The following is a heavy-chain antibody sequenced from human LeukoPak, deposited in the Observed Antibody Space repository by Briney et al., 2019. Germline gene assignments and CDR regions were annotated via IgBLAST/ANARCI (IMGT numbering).Heavy chain of an antibody. D-gene: IGHD5-18*01. CDR3: AKVRGCSYALEYHFEH. J-gene: IGHJ4*02. Sequence: GGSLRLSCAASGFTFSSYAMTWVRQAPGKGLEWVSSIRGSGDNTYYADSVKGRFTISRDNSRNTLHLQMNSLRAEDTALYYCAKVRGCSYALEYHFEHWGQGTQVTVSS. V-gene: IGHV3-23*01. CDR1: GFTFSSYA. CDR2: IRGSGDNT.